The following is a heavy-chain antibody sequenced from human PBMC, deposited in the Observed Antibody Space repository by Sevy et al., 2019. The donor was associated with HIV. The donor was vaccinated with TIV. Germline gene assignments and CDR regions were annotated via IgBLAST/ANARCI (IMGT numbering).Heavy chain of an antibody. CDR3: TRWKGLQSIFDY. J-gene: IGHJ4*02. Sequence: GGSLRLSCTTSGFTFGDYAMNWVRQAPGKGLEWVAFLKSKADGGTVDHAASVKGRFTISRDDSKSIAYLQMNDLTTEDTGVYYCTRWKGLQSIFDYWGQGALVTVAS. D-gene: IGHD1-1*01. CDR2: LKSKADGGTV. CDR1: GFTFGDYA. V-gene: IGHV3-49*04.